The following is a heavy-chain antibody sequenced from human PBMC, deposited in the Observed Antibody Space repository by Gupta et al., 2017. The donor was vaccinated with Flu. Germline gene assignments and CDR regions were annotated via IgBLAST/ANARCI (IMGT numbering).Heavy chain of an antibody. Sequence: WMRWVREAPGKGVEWVANIKQDGSEKYYVDSVKGRFTISRDNAENSLYLQMNSLRVEDTAVYYCARDGCSGGNCYSFWFDPWGQGTLVTVSS. D-gene: IGHD2-15*01. CDR1: W. J-gene: IGHJ5*02. CDR2: IKQDGSEK. CDR3: ARDGCSGGNCYSFWFDP. V-gene: IGHV3-7*01.